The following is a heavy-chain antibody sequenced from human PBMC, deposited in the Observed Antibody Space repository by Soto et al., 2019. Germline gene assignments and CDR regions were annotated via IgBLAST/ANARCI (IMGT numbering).Heavy chain of an antibody. CDR3: ARESGFLEVADSDDS. J-gene: IGHJ5*01. D-gene: IGHD6-19*01. CDR2: IGRRGDAT. CDR1: GFTFSYYG. Sequence: EVQLLESGGGLVQPGGSLRLSCEASGFTFSYYGLTWVRQAPGRGLEWVSSIGRRGDATFYADSVRGRFSISRDNSKNTVTLQMDRLRGEDTARYYCARESGFLEVADSDDSWGHGTQVTVSS. V-gene: IGHV3-23*01.